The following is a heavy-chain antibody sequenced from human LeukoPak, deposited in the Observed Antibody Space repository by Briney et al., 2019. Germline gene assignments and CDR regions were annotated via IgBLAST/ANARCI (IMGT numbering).Heavy chain of an antibody. CDR1: GYSFTSYL. CDR2: IYPGDSDT. J-gene: IGHJ3*02. Sequence: GEPLKISSKCSGYSFTSYLIGWVRQMPRKGLEWMGFIYPGDSDTRYSPSFQGQVTISADKSISTAYLQWSSLKASDTAMYYCARPRLSSADAFDIWGQGTMVTVSS. D-gene: IGHD2-15*01. V-gene: IGHV5-51*01. CDR3: ARPRLSSADAFDI.